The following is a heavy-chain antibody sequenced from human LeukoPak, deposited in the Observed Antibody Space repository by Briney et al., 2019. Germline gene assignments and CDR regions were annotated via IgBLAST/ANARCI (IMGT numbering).Heavy chain of an antibody. Sequence: GGSLRLSCAASGFTFSSYAMSWVRQAPGKGLEWVSAISGSGGSTYYADSVKGRFTISRDNSKNTLYLQMNSLRAEDTAVYYCAKDLYYYDSSGCLDYWGQGTLVTVSS. J-gene: IGHJ4*02. CDR2: ISGSGGST. CDR1: GFTFSSYA. D-gene: IGHD3-22*01. V-gene: IGHV3-23*01. CDR3: AKDLYYYDSSGCLDY.